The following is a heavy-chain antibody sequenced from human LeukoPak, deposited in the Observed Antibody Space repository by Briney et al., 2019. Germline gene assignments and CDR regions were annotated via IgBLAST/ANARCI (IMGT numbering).Heavy chain of an antibody. D-gene: IGHD2-15*01. CDR2: IYYSGST. V-gene: IGHV4-59*12. Sequence: SETLSLTCTVSGGSISSYYWSWIRQPPGKGLEWIGYIYYSGSTYYNPSLKSRVTISVDTSKNQFSLKLSSVTAADTAVYYCARYCSGGSCYSGVFDPWGQGTLVTVSS. CDR1: GGSISSYY. J-gene: IGHJ5*02. CDR3: ARYCSGGSCYSGVFDP.